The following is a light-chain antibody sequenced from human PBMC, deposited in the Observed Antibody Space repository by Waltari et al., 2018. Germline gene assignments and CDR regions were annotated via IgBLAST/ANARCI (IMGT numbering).Light chain of an antibody. V-gene: IGKV3-11*01. CDR3: QQSYSSPWT. CDR1: QSVRTF. J-gene: IGKJ1*01. CDR2: DAS. Sequence: EVVLTQSPAILSLSPGERATLSCRASQSVRTFVAWYQQKPGQAPRLLIYDASNRATGIPARFSGSGSGTDFTLTISSLQPEEFAIYYCQQSYSSPWTFAQGTKVEIK.